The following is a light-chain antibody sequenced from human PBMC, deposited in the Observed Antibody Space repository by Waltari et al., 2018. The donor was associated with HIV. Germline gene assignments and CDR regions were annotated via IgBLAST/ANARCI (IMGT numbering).Light chain of an antibody. Sequence: QSALTQPHSVSGSPGQSLTISCTGPSSYVDTFVSWYQQPPGKAPKVIIYDVNKRPSGVPDRFSGSKSGNTASLTISGLQAEDEADYHCCSHAGNFIFVFGTGTKVTVL. V-gene: IGLV2-11*01. CDR2: DVN. J-gene: IGLJ1*01. CDR1: SSYVDTF. CDR3: CSHAGNFIFV.